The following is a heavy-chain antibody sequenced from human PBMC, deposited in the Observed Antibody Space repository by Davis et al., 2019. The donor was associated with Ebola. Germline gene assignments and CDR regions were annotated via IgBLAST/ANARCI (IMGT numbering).Heavy chain of an antibody. CDR2: INNDGTST. V-gene: IGHV3-74*01. CDR3: AKDPISSGWWGSDWFAP. D-gene: IGHD6-19*01. CDR1: GYTFSSFW. Sequence: PGGSLRLSCKGSGYTFSSFWMNWVRQAPGKGLEWVSRINNDGTSTNYTDVVRGRFTVSRDNSINTLYLQMNSLRAEDTAIYYGAKDPISSGWWGSDWFAPWGQGTLVTVSS. J-gene: IGHJ5*02.